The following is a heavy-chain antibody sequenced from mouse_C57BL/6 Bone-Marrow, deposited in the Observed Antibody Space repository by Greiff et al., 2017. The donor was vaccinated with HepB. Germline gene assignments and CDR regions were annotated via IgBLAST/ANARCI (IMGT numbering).Heavy chain of an antibody. V-gene: IGHV1-18*01. CDR3: ARGTTVVGAMDY. CDR1: GYTFTDYN. Sequence: VQLKESGPELVKPGASVKIPCKASGYTFTDYNMDWVKQSHGKSLEWIGDINPNNGGTIYNQKFKGKATLTVDKSSSTAYMELRSLTSEDTAVYYCARGTTVVGAMDYWGQGTSVTVSS. CDR2: INPNNGGT. D-gene: IGHD1-1*01. J-gene: IGHJ4*01.